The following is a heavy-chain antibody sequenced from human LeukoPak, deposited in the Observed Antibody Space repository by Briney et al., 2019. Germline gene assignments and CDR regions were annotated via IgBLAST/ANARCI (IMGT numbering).Heavy chain of an antibody. CDR1: GFTFGNFW. CDR2: MKGDGSHI. Sequence: PGGSLRLSCAASGFTFGNFWMSWVRQAPGRGLQRVASMKGDGSHIYYVDSVKGRFTISRDNARSSLYLQMNSLRAEDTAVYYCARLFGGVTTFDYWGQGALVTVSS. V-gene: IGHV3-7*01. CDR3: ARLFGGVTTFDY. J-gene: IGHJ4*02. D-gene: IGHD2-8*02.